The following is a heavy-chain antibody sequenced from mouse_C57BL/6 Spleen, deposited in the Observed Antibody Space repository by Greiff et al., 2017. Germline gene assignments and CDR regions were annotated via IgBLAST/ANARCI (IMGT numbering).Heavy chain of an antibody. Sequence: QVQLQQPGAELVRPGSSVKLSCKASGYTFTSYWMPWVKQRPIQGLEWIGNIDPSDSDTHYNQKFKDKATLTVDKTSSTAYMQLSSLTSEDSAVYYCASSVVATNFDVWGTGTTVTVSS. CDR2: IDPSDSDT. CDR3: ASSVVATNFDV. D-gene: IGHD1-1*01. CDR1: GYTFTSYW. V-gene: IGHV1-52*01. J-gene: IGHJ1*03.